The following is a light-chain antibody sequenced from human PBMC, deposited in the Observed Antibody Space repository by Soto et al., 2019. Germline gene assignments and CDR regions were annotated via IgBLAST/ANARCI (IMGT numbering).Light chain of an antibody. V-gene: IGLV1-47*01. CDR2: KNN. Sequence: QSVLTQPPSASGTPGQRVTISCSGSSSNIGSNYVYWYQKLPGTAPKLLIYKNNQRPSGVPDRLSGSKSGTSASLAISGLRSEDEADYYCAAWDDSLSGVVFGGGTKLTVL. CDR3: AAWDDSLSGVV. CDR1: SSNIGSNY. J-gene: IGLJ2*01.